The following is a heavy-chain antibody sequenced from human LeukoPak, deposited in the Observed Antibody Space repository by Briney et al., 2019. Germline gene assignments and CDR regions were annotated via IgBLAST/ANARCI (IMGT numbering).Heavy chain of an antibody. CDR1: GGSVSSGSNY. J-gene: IGHJ4*02. Sequence: PSETLSLTCTVSGGSVSSGSNYWSWIRQPPGKGLEWIGYIHYSGGTSHNPALKSRVTISVDTSKNQFFLKLSSVTAADTAVYYCARVLYGSGTYYFDYWGQGTLVTVSS. CDR3: ARVLYGSGTYYFDY. CDR2: IHYSGGT. V-gene: IGHV4-61*01. D-gene: IGHD3-10*01.